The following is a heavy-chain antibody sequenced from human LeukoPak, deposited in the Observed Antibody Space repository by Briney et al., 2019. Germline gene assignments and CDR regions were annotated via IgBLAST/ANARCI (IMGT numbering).Heavy chain of an antibody. J-gene: IGHJ4*02. CDR2: LSGSGGST. D-gene: IGHD1-1*01. CDR1: GFTFSSYA. V-gene: IGHV3-23*01. Sequence: PGGSLRLSCAASGFTFSSYAMSWVRQAPGKGLEWVSSLSGSGGSTYYADSVKGRFTISRDNSKNTLYLQMNSLRAEDTAVHYCARDRTNDVYWGQGTLVTVSS. CDR3: ARDRTNDVY.